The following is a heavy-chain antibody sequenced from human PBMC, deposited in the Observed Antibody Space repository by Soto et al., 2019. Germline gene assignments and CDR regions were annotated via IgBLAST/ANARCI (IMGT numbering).Heavy chain of an antibody. CDR1: GGSISSYY. CDR2: IYYSGST. Sequence: SETLSLTCTVSGGSISSYYWSWIRQPPGKGLERIGYIYYSGSTNYNPSLKSRVTISVDTSKNQFSLKLSSVTAADTAVYYCARENNAYYDILTGYLSNWFDPWGQGTLVTVSS. CDR3: ARENNAYYDILTGYLSNWFDP. J-gene: IGHJ5*02. V-gene: IGHV4-59*01. D-gene: IGHD3-9*01.